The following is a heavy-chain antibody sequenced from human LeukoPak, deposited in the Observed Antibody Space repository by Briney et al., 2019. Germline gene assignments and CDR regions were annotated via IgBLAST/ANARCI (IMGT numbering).Heavy chain of an antibody. CDR3: ARDVSAGRWVFDY. CDR1: GGSISSYY. D-gene: IGHD1-26*01. V-gene: IGHV4-59*01. Sequence: SGTLSLTCTVSGGSISSYYWSWIRQPPGRGLEWIGFIYYSGSTNYNPSLKIRVTISVDTSKNQFSLRLNSVTAADTAVYYCARDVSAGRWVFDYWGQGTLVTVSS. CDR2: IYYSGST. J-gene: IGHJ4*02.